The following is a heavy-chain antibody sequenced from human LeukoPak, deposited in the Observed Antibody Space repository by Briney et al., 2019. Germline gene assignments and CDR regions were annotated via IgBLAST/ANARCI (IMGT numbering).Heavy chain of an antibody. CDR1: GGSISSYY. D-gene: IGHD2-15*01. V-gene: IGHV4-4*07. CDR3: ARRGSDWYFDL. J-gene: IGHJ2*01. CDR2: IYTSGST. Sequence: SETLSLTCTVSGGSISSYYWSWIRQPAGKGLEWIGRIYTSGSTTYNPSLKSRVTMSVDTSKNQFSPKLTSVTAADTAVYYCARRGSDWYFDLWGRGTLVTVSS.